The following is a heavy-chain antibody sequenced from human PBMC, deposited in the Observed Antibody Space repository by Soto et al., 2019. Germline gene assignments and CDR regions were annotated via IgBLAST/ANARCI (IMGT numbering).Heavy chain of an antibody. CDR3: ARGQVVAAQP. CDR2: IYHSGSN. V-gene: IGHV4-30-2*01. CDR1: GGSISSGGYS. D-gene: IGHD2-15*01. Sequence: QLQLQESGPGLVKPSQTLSLTCAVSGGSISSGGYSWSWIRQPPGKGLEWIGYIYHSGSNYYNPSLKSRVTISVDRSKNQFSLKLSSVTAADTAVYYCARGQVVAAQPWGQGTLVTVSS. J-gene: IGHJ5*02.